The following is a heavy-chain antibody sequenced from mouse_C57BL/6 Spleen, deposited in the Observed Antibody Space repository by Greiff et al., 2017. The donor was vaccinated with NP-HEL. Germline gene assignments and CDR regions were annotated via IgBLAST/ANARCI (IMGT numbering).Heavy chain of an antibody. CDR3: ARDWIYAMDY. V-gene: IGHV5-17*01. CDR1: GFTFSDYG. D-gene: IGHD4-1*01. Sequence: EVNLVESGGGLVKPGGSLKLSCAASGFTFSDYGMHWVRQAPEKGLEWVAYISSGSSTIYYADTVKGRFTISRDNAKNTLFLQMTSLRSEDTAMYYCARDWIYAMDYWGQGTSVTVSS. CDR2: ISSGSSTI. J-gene: IGHJ4*01.